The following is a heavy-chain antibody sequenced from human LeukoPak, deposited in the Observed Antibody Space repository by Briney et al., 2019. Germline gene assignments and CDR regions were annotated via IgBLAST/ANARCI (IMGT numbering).Heavy chain of an antibody. Sequence: ASVKVSCKASGYTFTGYYMHWVRQAPGQGLEWMGWINPNSGGTNYAQKFQGRVTMTRDTSISTAYMELSRLRSDDTAVYYCARGWGRGADYYDSSGRPPQKYYYYYGMDVWGQGTTVTVSS. CDR3: ARGWGRGADYYDSSGRPPQKYYYYYGMDV. CDR2: INPNSGGT. V-gene: IGHV1-2*02. CDR1: GYTFTGYY. J-gene: IGHJ6*02. D-gene: IGHD3-22*01.